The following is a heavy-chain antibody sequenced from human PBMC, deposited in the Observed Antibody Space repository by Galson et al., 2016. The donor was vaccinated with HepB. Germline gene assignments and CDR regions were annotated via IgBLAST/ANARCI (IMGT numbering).Heavy chain of an antibody. CDR1: GFSFSDYY. J-gene: IGHJ6*02. D-gene: IGHD3-10*01. Sequence: SLRLSCAASGFSFSDYYMSWIRQAPGKGLEFVSYISNGGDTIYYADSVKGRFTISRDNSKKSLFLQMHSLTVEDTAVYYCARDTGGGGEDGVDVWGQGTTVSVSS. CDR3: ARDTGGGGEDGVDV. CDR2: ISNGGDTI. V-gene: IGHV3-11*01.